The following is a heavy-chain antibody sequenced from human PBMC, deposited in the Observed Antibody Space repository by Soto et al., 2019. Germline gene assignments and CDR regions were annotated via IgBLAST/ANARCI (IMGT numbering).Heavy chain of an antibody. CDR1: GYKVSTWHNFTSYW. J-gene: IGHJ4*02. CDR3: ARQIWDYDSSGPMGY. V-gene: IGHV5-51*01. CDR2: IYPGDSDT. Sequence: GESLKISCMGSGYKVSTWHNFTSYWIAWVRQMPGEGLEWMGIIYPGDSDTRYSPSFQGQVTISADKSISTAYLQWSSMKASDTAMYYFARQIWDYDSSGPMGYWGQGTLVTVSS. D-gene: IGHD3-22*01.